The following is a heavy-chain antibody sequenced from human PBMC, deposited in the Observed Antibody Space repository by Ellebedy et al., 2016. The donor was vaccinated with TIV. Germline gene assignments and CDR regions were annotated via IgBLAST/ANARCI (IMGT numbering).Heavy chain of an antibody. V-gene: IGHV3-30*03. J-gene: IGHJ2*01. CDR2: IASDGGAT. Sequence: GESLKISCAASGFIFNRYGIQWVRQAPGKGLEWIGVIASDGGATVYADLVRGRFTLSRDNSRNTVYLQLNSLSPDDTAVYYCTREARWGNWYFDLWGRGTLVAVST. D-gene: IGHD4-23*01. CDR3: TREARWGNWYFDL. CDR1: GFIFNRYG.